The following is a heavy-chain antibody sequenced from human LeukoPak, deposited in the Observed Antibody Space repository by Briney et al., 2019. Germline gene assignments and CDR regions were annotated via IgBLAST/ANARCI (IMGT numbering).Heavy chain of an antibody. CDR3: ARRGRVAATLFDY. D-gene: IGHD2-15*01. Sequence: GGSLRLSCSVSGFTFSTFAMHWVRQAPGRGLEYVSGISSNGGSTYYADSVKGRFTISRDNSKNTLYLQMNSLRAEDTAVYYCARRGRVAATLFDYWGQGTLVTVSS. J-gene: IGHJ4*02. CDR2: ISSNGGST. V-gene: IGHV3-64*04. CDR1: GFTFSTFA.